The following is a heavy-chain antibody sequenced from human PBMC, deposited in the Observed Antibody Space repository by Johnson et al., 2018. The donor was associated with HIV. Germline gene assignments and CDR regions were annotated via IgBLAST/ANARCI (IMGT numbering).Heavy chain of an antibody. CDR3: ATEGYGSGTYGAFDI. D-gene: IGHD3-10*01. J-gene: IGHJ3*02. V-gene: IGHV3-30*02. Sequence: QMQLVESGGGVVQPGGSLRLSCAASGFTFSTYAMHWVRQAPGKGLEWVAFIRYDGSRKHYADSVKGRFTISRDNSKNTMYLQMNSLRAEDTAVYYCATEGYGSGTYGAFDIWGQGTKVTVSS. CDR1: GFTFSTYA. CDR2: IRYDGSRK.